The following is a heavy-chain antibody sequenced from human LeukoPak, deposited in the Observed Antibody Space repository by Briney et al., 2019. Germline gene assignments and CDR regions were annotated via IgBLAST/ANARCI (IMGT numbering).Heavy chain of an antibody. D-gene: IGHD3-10*01. CDR2: IIGSGRST. Sequence: GGSLRLSCAASGFTFNSYVMNWVRQAPGKGLEWVSGIIGSGRSTYYADSVKGRFSISRDNSKNTVYLQMNSLRVEDTAVYFCAKGFNYYASGSHFDSWGQGTLVTASS. CDR3: AKGFNYYASGSHFDS. J-gene: IGHJ4*02. CDR1: GFTFNSYV. V-gene: IGHV3-23*01.